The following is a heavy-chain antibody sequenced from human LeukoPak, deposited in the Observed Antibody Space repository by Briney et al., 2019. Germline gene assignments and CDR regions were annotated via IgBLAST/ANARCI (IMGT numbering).Heavy chain of an antibody. CDR1: GGSISSGGYS. D-gene: IGHD3-9*01. Sequence: PSETLSLTCAVSGGSISSGGYSWSWIRQPPGKGLEWIGYMYHSGSTHYSPSLKSRVTISVDRSNNQFSLKLSSVTAADTAVYYCASQYYDILTGYNYFDYWGQGTLVTVSS. V-gene: IGHV4-30-2*01. CDR3: ASQYYDILTGYNYFDY. CDR2: MYHSGST. J-gene: IGHJ4*02.